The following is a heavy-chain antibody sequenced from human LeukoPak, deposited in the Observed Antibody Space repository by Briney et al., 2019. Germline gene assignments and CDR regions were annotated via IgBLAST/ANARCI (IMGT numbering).Heavy chain of an antibody. CDR1: GFTFSSYW. Sequence: LAGGSLRLSCAASGFTFSSYWMTWVRQAPGKGLEWVANIKEDGSEKYYVDSVKGRFTISRDNAKNSLYLQMNSLRAEDTAVYYCARDETTVVAPNYRFDYWGQGTLVTVSS. V-gene: IGHV3-7*04. J-gene: IGHJ4*02. CDR2: IKEDGSEK. D-gene: IGHD4-23*01. CDR3: ARDETTVVAPNYRFDY.